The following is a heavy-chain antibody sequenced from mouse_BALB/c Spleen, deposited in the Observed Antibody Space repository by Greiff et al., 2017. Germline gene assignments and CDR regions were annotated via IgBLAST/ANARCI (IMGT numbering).Heavy chain of an antibody. CDR2: IDPENGDT. CDR3: ARRLYYGNYVDY. Sequence: VQLQQSGAELVRSGASVKLSCTASGFNIKDYYMHWVKQRPEQGLEWIGWIDPENGDTEYAPKFQGKATMTADTSSNTAYLQLSSLTSEDTAVYYCARRLYYGNYVDYWGQGTTLTVSS. D-gene: IGHD2-1*01. J-gene: IGHJ2*01. CDR1: GFNIKDYY. V-gene: IGHV14-4*02.